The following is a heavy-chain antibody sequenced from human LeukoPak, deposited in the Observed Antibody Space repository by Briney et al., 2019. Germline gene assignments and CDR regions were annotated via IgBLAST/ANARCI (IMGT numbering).Heavy chain of an antibody. V-gene: IGHV3-48*03. CDR3: ARTKGYYYDSSGYYF. Sequence: SGGSLRLSCAASGFTFSSYEMNWVRQAPGKGLEWVSYISSSGSTIYYADSVKGRFTISRDNAKNSLYLQMNSLRAEDTAVYYCARTKGYYYDSSGYYFWGQGTLVTVSS. J-gene: IGHJ4*02. D-gene: IGHD3-22*01. CDR2: ISSSGSTI. CDR1: GFTFSSYE.